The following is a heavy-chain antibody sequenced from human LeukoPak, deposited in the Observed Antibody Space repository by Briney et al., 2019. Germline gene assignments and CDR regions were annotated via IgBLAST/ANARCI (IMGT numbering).Heavy chain of an antibody. J-gene: IGHJ4*02. CDR1: GYTITAYY. Sequence: GASVKVSCKASGYTITAYYIHWVRQAPGQGLEWMGWINPNSGDTNFAQKFQGRVTMTRDTSISTVYMELSRLTSDDTAVYYCARADWSMLEYWGQGTLVTVSS. V-gene: IGHV1-2*02. D-gene: IGHD1-1*01. CDR3: ARADWSMLEY. CDR2: INPNSGDT.